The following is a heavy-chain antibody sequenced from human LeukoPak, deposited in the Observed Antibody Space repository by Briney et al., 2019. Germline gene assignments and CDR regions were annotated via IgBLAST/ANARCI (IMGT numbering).Heavy chain of an antibody. CDR1: GFIFSNYG. CDR3: ARDPPGIAASGTYY. Sequence: PGGSLRLSCAASGFIFSNYGMNWVRQAPGKGLEWVAAISASGSATSYADSVRGRFTISRDNSKNTLFLQMNSLRVEDTAVYYCARDPPGIAASGTYYWGQGTLVTVSS. CDR2: ISASGSAT. J-gene: IGHJ4*02. V-gene: IGHV3-23*01. D-gene: IGHD6-13*01.